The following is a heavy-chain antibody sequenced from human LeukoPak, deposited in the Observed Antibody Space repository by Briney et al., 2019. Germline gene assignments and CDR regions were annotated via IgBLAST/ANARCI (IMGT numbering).Heavy chain of an antibody. CDR1: GFTFSSCA. V-gene: IGHV3-30*02. CDR3: AKVGSGNYYALNDAFDI. CDR2: IRYDGSNK. Sequence: GGSLRLSCAASGFTFSSCAMHWVRQAPGKGLEWVAFIRYDGSNKYYADSVQGRFTISRDNSKNTLYLQMNTLRGEDTAVYYCAKVGSGNYYALNDAFDIWGQGTMVTVSS. J-gene: IGHJ3*02. D-gene: IGHD1-26*01.